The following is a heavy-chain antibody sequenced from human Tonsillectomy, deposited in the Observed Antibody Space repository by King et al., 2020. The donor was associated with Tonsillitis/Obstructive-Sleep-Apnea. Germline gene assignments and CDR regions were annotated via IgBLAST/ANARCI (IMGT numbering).Heavy chain of an antibody. V-gene: IGHV1-3*01. Sequence: QLVQSGAEVKKPGASVKVSCKASGYTFTSYAMHWVRQAPGQRLEWMGWINAGNGNTKYSQKFQGRVTITRDTSASTAYMELSSLRSEDTAVYYCARDKGKGSHSNYRDVGGKGTPATV. D-gene: IGHD2-15*01. CDR1: GYTFTSYA. J-gene: IGHJ6*03. CDR3: ARDKGKGSHSNYRDV. CDR2: INAGNGNT.